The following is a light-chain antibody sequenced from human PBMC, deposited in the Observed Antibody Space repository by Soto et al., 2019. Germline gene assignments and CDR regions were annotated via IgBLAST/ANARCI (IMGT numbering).Light chain of an antibody. Sequence: QAVVTQEPSLTVSPGGTVTLTCASSTAAVTSGSYPSWFQQKPGQAPRALIYSTSNSHSWTPTRFSGSLLGGKAALTLSGVEPEDEAEYYCLLYYGGAQSWVFGGGTKVTVL. CDR1: TAAVTSGSY. V-gene: IGLV7-43*01. CDR2: STS. CDR3: LLYYGGAQSWV. J-gene: IGLJ3*02.